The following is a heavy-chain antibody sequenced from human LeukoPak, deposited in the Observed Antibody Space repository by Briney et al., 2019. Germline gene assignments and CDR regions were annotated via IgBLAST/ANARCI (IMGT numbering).Heavy chain of an antibody. Sequence: SETLSLTCTVSGGSISSYYWSWIRQPAGKGLEWIGRIYTSGSTNYNPSLKSRVTMSVDTSKNQFSLKLSSVAAADTAVYYCARGGGVRGVVYFDYWGQGTLVTVSS. CDR1: GGSISSYY. D-gene: IGHD3-10*01. CDR3: ARGGGVRGVVYFDY. V-gene: IGHV4-4*07. J-gene: IGHJ4*02. CDR2: IYTSGST.